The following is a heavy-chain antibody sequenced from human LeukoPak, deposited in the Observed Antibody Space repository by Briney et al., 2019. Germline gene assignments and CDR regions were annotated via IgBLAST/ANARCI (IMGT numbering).Heavy chain of an antibody. CDR3: ARGEYYFDY. CDR1: GYPFTTYD. V-gene: IGHV1-2*02. J-gene: IGHJ4*02. Sequence: ASVKVSCKASGYPFTTYDINWVRQAPGQGLEWMGWINPNSGGTNYAQKFQGRVTMTRDTSISTAYMELSRLRSDDTAVYYCARGEYYFDYWGQGTLVTVSS. CDR2: INPNSGGT.